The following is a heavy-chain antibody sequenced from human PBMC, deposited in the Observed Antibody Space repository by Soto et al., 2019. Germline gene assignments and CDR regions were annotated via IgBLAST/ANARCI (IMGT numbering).Heavy chain of an antibody. V-gene: IGHV3-23*01. CDR2: ISGSGGST. D-gene: IGHD4-17*01. CDR1: GFTFSSYA. CDR3: AKSGFYGDYETRFDY. J-gene: IGHJ4*02. Sequence: GGSLRLSCAASGFTFSSYAMSWVRQAPGKGLEWVSAISGSGGSTYYADSVKGRFTISSDNSKNTLYLQMNSLRAEDTAVYYCAKSGFYGDYETRFDYWGQGTLVTVSS.